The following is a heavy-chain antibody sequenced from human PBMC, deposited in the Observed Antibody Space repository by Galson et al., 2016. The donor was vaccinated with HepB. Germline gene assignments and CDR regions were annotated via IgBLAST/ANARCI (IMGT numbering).Heavy chain of an antibody. D-gene: IGHD3-16*01. CDR3: VREMISFGGIADNFDF. CDR1: GFNFNIYN. CDR2: ISSNSIYK. J-gene: IGHJ4*02. V-gene: IGHV3-21*01. Sequence: SLRLSCAATGFNFNIYNMNWVRQAPGKELEWVSSISSNSIYKSYADSVEGRFTISRDNAANSVYLQMDSLGAEDTAVYYCVREMISFGGIADNFDFWGRGTLVTVSS.